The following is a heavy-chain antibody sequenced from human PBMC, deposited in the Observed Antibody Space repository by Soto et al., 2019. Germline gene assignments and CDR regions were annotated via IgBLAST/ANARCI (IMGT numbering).Heavy chain of an antibody. D-gene: IGHD1-26*01. CDR3: ASPPPYSGSYYSYYYGMDV. CDR1: GGTFSSYA. Sequence: GASVKVSCKASGGTFSSYAISWVRQAPGQGLEWMGGIIPIFGTANYAQKSQGRVTITADESTSTAYMELSSLRSEDTAVYYCASPPPYSGSYYSYYYGMDVWGQGTTVTVSS. V-gene: IGHV1-69*13. J-gene: IGHJ6*02. CDR2: IIPIFGTA.